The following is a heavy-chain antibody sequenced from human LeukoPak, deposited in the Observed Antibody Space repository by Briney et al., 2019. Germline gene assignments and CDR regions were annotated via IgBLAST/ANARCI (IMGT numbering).Heavy chain of an antibody. J-gene: IGHJ4*02. V-gene: IGHV4-38-2*01. CDR3: ARLMARLVVPADDDY. CDR2: IYHSGST. CDR1: GYSISSGYY. Sequence: SETLSLTCAVSGYSISSGYYWGWSRQPPGKGLEWIGSIYHSGSTYYNPSLKSRVTISVDTSKNQFSLKLSSVTAADTAVYYCARLMARLVVPADDDYWGQGTLVTVSS. D-gene: IGHD2-2*01.